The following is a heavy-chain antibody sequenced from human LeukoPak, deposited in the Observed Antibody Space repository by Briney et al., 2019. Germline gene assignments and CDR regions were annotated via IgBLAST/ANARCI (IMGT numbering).Heavy chain of an antibody. CDR3: ARDGADVYGRAFDY. D-gene: IGHD3-10*01. CDR2: INHSGST. CDR1: GGSFSGCY. J-gene: IGHJ4*02. Sequence: PSETLSLTCAVYGGSFSGCYWSWIRQPPGKGLEWIGEINHSGSTNYNPSLKSRVTISVDTSKNQFSLKLTSVTAADTAVYFCARDGADVYGRAFDYWGQGTLVSVSS. V-gene: IGHV4-34*01.